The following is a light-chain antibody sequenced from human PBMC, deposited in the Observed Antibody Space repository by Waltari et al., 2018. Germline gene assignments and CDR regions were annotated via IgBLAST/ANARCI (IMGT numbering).Light chain of an antibody. CDR3: ALYMGSGIWV. V-gene: IGLV8-61*01. Sequence: QTVVTQEPSLSVSPGGTVTLTCALSSGSLSTTSYATWYQQTPGQPPRTLVSKANARSSGVPDRFSGSSLGNTAARTITGAQADDESDYYCALYMGSGIWVFGGGTRLTVL. CDR2: KAN. J-gene: IGLJ3*02. CDR1: SGSLSTTSY.